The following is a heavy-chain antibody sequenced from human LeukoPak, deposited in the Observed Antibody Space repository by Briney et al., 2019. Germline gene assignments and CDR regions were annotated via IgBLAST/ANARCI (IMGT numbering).Heavy chain of an antibody. Sequence: GGSLRLSCAASGFTFSSSWMHWVRQAPGKGLVWVSRINSYGSSTSYADSVKGRFTISRDNAKNTLYLQMNSLRAEVTAVYYCARDYDYGGNWFDPWGQGTLVTVSS. D-gene: IGHD4-23*01. CDR1: GFTFSSSW. J-gene: IGHJ5*02. CDR2: INSYGSST. CDR3: ARDYDYGGNWFDP. V-gene: IGHV3-74*01.